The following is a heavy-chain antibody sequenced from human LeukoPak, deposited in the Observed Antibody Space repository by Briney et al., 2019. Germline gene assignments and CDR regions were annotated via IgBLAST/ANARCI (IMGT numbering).Heavy chain of an antibody. J-gene: IGHJ4*02. CDR1: GGSISSTSYY. D-gene: IGHD5-24*01. V-gene: IGHV4-39*07. CDR3: AGGRRLGYLYWDS. CDR2: IYYKGTS. Sequence: SETLSLTCILSGGSISSTSYYWGWIRQPPGRGLEWIGDIYYKGTSDYNPSLASRVTISVDTSKNQFSLNVSSLTAADTAVYYCAGGRRLGYLYWDSWGQGILVTVSS.